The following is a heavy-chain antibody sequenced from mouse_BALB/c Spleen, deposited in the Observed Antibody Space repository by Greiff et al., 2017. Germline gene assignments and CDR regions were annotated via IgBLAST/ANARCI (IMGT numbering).Heavy chain of an antibody. J-gene: IGHJ2*01. CDR1: GFNIKDTY. Sequence: VQLQQSGAELVKPGASVKLSCTASGFNIKDTYMHWVKQRPEQGLEWIGRIDPANGNTKYDPKFQGKATITADTSSNTAYPQLSSLTSEDTAVYYCARSRDGMYYFDYWGQGTTLTVSS. D-gene: IGHD2-1*01. CDR3: ARSRDGMYYFDY. V-gene: IGHV14-3*02. CDR2: IDPANGNT.